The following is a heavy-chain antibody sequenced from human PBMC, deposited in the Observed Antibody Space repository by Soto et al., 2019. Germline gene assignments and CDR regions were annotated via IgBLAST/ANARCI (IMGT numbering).Heavy chain of an antibody. CDR1: GFTFSSYG. J-gene: IGHJ4*02. CDR3: ARGPHYYDSSGYYPPDDY. D-gene: IGHD3-22*01. Sequence: QVQLVESGGGVVQPGRSLRLSCAASGFTFSSYGMHWVRQAPGKGLEWVAVIWYDGSNKYYADSVKGRFTISRDNSKNTLYLQMNSLRAEDTAVYYCARGPHYYDSSGYYPPDDYWGQGTLVTVPS. V-gene: IGHV3-33*01. CDR2: IWYDGSNK.